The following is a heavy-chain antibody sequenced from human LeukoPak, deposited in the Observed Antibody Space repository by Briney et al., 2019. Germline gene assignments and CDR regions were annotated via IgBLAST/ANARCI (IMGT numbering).Heavy chain of an antibody. CDR2: ISGSGGST. J-gene: IGHJ4*02. V-gene: IGHV3-23*01. CDR1: GFTFSSYA. D-gene: IGHD4-17*01. CDR3: ARDQSGYYGDYVYFDY. Sequence: GGSLRLSRAASGFTFSSYAMSWVRQAPGKGLEWVSAISGSGGSTYYTDSVKGRITISRDNSKNTLYLQMNSLRSEDTAVYYCARDQSGYYGDYVYFDYWGQGTLVTVSS.